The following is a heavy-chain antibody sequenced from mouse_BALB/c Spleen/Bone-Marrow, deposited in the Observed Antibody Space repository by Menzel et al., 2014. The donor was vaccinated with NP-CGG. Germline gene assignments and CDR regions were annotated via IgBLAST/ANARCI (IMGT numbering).Heavy chain of an antibody. D-gene: IGHD1-3*01. CDR3: ARGGDNFAWFAY. CDR1: GYTFTTYW. J-gene: IGHJ3*01. CDR2: VDPSDGYT. Sequence: QVQLQQSGAELVTPGASVKLSCKASGYTFTTYWMHWVKQRPGHGLEWIGQVDPSDGYTNYSQMFKGKATLTVDKSSSTAYMQLSSLSSEDSAAYYCARGGDNFAWFAYWGQGTLVTVSA. V-gene: IGHV1-69*02.